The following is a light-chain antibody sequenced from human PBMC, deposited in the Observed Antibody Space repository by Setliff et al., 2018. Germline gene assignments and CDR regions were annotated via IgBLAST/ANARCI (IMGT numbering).Light chain of an antibody. CDR1: SRDVGSYDF. CDR2: DVT. Sequence: QSVLTQPASVSGSPGQSITISCIGSSRDVGSYDFVSWYQQHPGKAPKLIIYDVTGRPSGVSDRFSGSKSGNTASLTISGLQAEDEADYYCLSYTSESTHALFAGGTKVTVL. V-gene: IGLV2-14*03. J-gene: IGLJ2*01. CDR3: LSYTSESTHAL.